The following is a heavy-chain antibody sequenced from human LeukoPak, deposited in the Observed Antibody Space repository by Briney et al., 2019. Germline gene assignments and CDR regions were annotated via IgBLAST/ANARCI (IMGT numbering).Heavy chain of an antibody. CDR3: VRDFRSADY. CDR1: GFTFSTYC. Sequence: GGSLRLSCAASGFTFSTYCMHWVRQAPGKGPMWVSRICPDGTVTNYADSVKARFIISRDNARNTVYLQMNSLRVEDTAVYYCVRDFRSADYWGQGTLVTVSS. V-gene: IGHV3-74*01. J-gene: IGHJ4*02. CDR2: ICPDGTVT.